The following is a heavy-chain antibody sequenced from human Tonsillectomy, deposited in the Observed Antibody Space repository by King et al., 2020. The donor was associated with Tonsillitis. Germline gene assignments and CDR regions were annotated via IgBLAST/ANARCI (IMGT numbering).Heavy chain of an antibody. D-gene: IGHD6-19*01. CDR2: ISYHEINK. CDR3: ARSLRSGSSGWSRFDL. V-gene: IGHV3-30*04. J-gene: IGHJ2*01. Sequence: VQLVESGGGVVQPGRSLGLSCAASGITFTSYAMHWIRQAPGKGLEWVAVISYHEINKYYADSVKGRFTISRDNSKNTLCLQMNSLRPEDTAVYYCARSLRSGSSGWSRFDLWGRGTLVTVSS. CDR1: GITFTSYA.